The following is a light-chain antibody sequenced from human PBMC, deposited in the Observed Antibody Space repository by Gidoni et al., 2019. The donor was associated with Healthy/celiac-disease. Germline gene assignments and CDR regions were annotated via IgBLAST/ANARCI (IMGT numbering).Light chain of an antibody. CDR2: GAT. Sequence: EFVLPQSPGTLSLSPGKRATPSCRASQSVSRSYLAWYHQKPGHAPRLLIYGATSRAIGIPDRGSGSGSGIDFTLSISRLEPEDVAVYYCQQYGSWTFGQGTKVEIK. CDR1: QSVSRSY. CDR3: QQYGSWT. V-gene: IGKV3-20*01. J-gene: IGKJ1*01.